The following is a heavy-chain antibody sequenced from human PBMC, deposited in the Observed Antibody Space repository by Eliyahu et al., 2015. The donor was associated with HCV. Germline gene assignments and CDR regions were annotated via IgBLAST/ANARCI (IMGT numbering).Heavy chain of an antibody. Sequence: QVQLVQSGXEVKKPGASVKVSCKASGYTXTSYGXSWVXXAXGQGLEWXGWISAYNGNTNYAQKXQGRVTMTTDTSTSTAYMELRSLRSDDTAVYYCARGRMITFGGVTAHYGMDVWGQGTTVTVSS. J-gene: IGHJ6*02. CDR3: ARGRMITFGGVTAHYGMDV. D-gene: IGHD3-16*01. CDR2: ISAYNGNT. V-gene: IGHV1-18*01. CDR1: GYTXTSYG.